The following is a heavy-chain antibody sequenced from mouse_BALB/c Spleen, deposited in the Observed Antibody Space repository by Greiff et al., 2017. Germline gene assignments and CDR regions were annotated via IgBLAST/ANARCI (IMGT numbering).Heavy chain of an antibody. CDR3: AREYYGSSFDY. V-gene: IGHV5-9-4*01. CDR2: ISSGGSYT. Sequence: EVKLVESGGGLVKPGGSLKLSCAASGFTFSSYAMSWVRQSPEKRLEWVAEISSGGSYTYYPDTVTGRFTISRDNAKNTLYLEMSSLRSEDTAMYYCAREYYGSSFDYWGQGTTLTVSS. CDR1: GFTFSSYA. D-gene: IGHD1-1*01. J-gene: IGHJ2*01.